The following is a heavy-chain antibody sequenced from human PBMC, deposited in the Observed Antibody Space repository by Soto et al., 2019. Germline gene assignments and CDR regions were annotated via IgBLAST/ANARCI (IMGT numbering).Heavy chain of an antibody. CDR2: INHSGST. J-gene: IGHJ5*02. Sequence: SETLSLTCAVYVGSFSGYYWSWIRQPPGKGLEWIGEINHSGSTNYNPSLKSRVTISVDTSKNQFSLKLSSVTAADTAMYYCERLWSGYLDCFDLSGQGTPVTVSS. V-gene: IGHV4-34*01. D-gene: IGHD3-3*01. CDR1: VGSFSGYY. CDR3: ERLWSGYLDCFDL.